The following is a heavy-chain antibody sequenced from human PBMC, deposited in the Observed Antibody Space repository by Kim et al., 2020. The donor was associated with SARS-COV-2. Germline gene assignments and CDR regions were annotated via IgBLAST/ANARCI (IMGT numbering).Heavy chain of an antibody. CDR3: ATNLATAGVV. CDR1: GFTVSSNY. D-gene: IGHD6-13*01. J-gene: IGHJ4*02. Sequence: GGSLRLSCAASGFTVSSNYMSWLRQAPGKGLEWLSVIYSGDKTYYVESVKGRWTISRDNSKNTLYLQMSSLRVEDTAVYYCATNLATAGVVWGQGTRVTV. V-gene: IGHV3-66*01. CDR2: IYSGDKT.